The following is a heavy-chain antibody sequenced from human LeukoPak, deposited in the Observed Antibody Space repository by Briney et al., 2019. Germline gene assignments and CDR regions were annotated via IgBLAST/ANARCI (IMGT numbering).Heavy chain of an antibody. D-gene: IGHD3-10*01. J-gene: IGHJ4*02. CDR1: GFSLSISGEG. CDR3: ARVVRGVITFDY. V-gene: IGHV2-5*02. CDR2: IYWDDDK. Sequence: SGPTLVKPTQTLTLTCTFSGFSLSISGEGVGWIRQPPGKALEWLALIYWDDDKRYSPSLKSRLTITKDTSKNQVVLTMTNMDPVDTATYYCARVVRGVITFDYWGQGTLVTVSS.